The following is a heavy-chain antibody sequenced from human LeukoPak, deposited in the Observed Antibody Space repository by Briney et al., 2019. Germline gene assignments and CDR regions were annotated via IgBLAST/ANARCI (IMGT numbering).Heavy chain of an antibody. CDR3: ASSDFEMATIPDYYMDV. V-gene: IGHV1-2*02. J-gene: IGHJ6*03. D-gene: IGHD5-24*01. CDR2: INPNSGGT. CDR1: GYTFTGYY. Sequence: ASVKVSCKASGYTFTGYYMHWVRQAPGQGLEWMGWINPNSGGTNYAQKFQGRGTMTRDTSISTAYMELGRLRSDDTAVYYCASSDFEMATIPDYYMDVWGKGTTVTVSS.